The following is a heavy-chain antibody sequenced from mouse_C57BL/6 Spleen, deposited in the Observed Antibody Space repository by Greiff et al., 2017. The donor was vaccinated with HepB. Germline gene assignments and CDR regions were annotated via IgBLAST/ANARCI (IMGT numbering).Heavy chain of an antibody. CDR2: ISNGGGST. J-gene: IGHJ4*01. D-gene: IGHD2-2*01. V-gene: IGHV5-12*01. Sequence: EVQLVESGGGLVQPGGSLKLSCAASGFTFSDYYMYWVRQTPEKRLEWVAYISNGGGSTYYPDTVKGRFTISRDNAKNTLYLQMSRLKSEDTAMYYCARQATMVTTGAMDYWGQGTSVTVSS. CDR3: ARQATMVTTGAMDY. CDR1: GFTFSDYY.